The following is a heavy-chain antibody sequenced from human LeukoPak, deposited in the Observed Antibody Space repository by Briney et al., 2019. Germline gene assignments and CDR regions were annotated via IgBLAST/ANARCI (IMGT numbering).Heavy chain of an antibody. J-gene: IGHJ4*02. Sequence: SETLSLTRSVSGGSISSSNSYWGWIRQPPGKGLEWVASIYYSGSTYYNPSLKSRVTISVDTSKNQFSLELSSVSAADTAVYFCARKPIFYDSGRHWYYFDEWGQGTLVTVSS. CDR1: GGSISSSNSY. D-gene: IGHD3-10*01. CDR2: IYYSGST. CDR3: ARKPIFYDSGRHWYYFDE. V-gene: IGHV4-39*01.